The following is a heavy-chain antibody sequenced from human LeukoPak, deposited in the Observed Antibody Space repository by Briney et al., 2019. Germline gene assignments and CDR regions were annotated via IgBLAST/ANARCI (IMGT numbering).Heavy chain of an antibody. Sequence: GESLKISCKGSGDSFTSYWSGWVGQMPGKGLEWMGIIYPGDSATRYSPSFQGQVTISADKSISTAYLQWSSLKASDTAMYYCARGTTVTIFDYWGQGTLVTVSS. J-gene: IGHJ4*02. D-gene: IGHD4-17*01. CDR3: ARGTTVTIFDY. CDR1: GDSFTSYW. V-gene: IGHV5-51*01. CDR2: IYPGDSAT.